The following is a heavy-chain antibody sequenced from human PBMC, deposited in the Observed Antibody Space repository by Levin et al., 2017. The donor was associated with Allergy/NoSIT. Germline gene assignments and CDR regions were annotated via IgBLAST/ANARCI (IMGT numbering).Heavy chain of an antibody. V-gene: IGHV4-61*02. CDR2: IYTSGST. D-gene: IGHD4-23*01. CDR1: GVSISSGSYS. J-gene: IGHJ4*02. Sequence: PSETLSLTCTVSGVSISSGSYSWSWIRQPAGKGLEWIGRIYTSGSTNYNPSLKSRLDMSVDTSKNQFSLKLSSVTAADTAVFYCARLSEITNSLDCWGQGILVTVSS. CDR3: ARLSEITNSLDC.